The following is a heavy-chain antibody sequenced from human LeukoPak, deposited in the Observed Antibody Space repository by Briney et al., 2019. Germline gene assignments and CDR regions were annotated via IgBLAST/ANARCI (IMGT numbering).Heavy chain of an antibody. CDR3: ARLSSSSGSKDY. CDR2: ISSSSSYI. J-gene: IGHJ4*02. Sequence: GGSLRLSCAAPGFTFSSYSMNWVRQAPGKGLEWVSSISSSSSYIYYADSVKGRFTISRDNAKNSLYLQMNSLRAEDTAVYYCARLSSSSGSKDYWGQGTLVTVSS. V-gene: IGHV3-21*01. D-gene: IGHD1-26*01. CDR1: GFTFSSYS.